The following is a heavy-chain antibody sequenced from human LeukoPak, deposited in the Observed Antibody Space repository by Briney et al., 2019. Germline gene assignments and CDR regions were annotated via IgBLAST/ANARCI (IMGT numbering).Heavy chain of an antibody. CDR1: GFTFSSYG. V-gene: IGHV3-23*01. J-gene: IGHJ4*02. D-gene: IGHD5-18*01. CDR3: ARDRFGREYSYLGY. Sequence: GGSLRLSCAASGFTFSSYGMSWVRQAPGKGLEWVSAISGSGGSTYYADSVKGRFTISRDNSKNTLYLQMNSLRAEDTAVYYCARDRFGREYSYLGYWGQGTLVTVSS. CDR2: ISGSGGST.